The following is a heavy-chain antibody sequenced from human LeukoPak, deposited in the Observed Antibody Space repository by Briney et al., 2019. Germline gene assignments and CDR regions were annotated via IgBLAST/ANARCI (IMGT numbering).Heavy chain of an antibody. CDR3: AKNVVVKRYIDY. J-gene: IGHJ4*02. V-gene: IGHV3-23*01. CDR1: GFTFSNHA. D-gene: IGHD2-15*01. Sequence: GGSLRLSCAASGFTFSNHAMSWVRQTPGKGLQWVSVISGSGRTTEYADSVKGRFTISRDNSKNTLSLQMNSLRVEDTAIYYCAKNVVVKRYIDYWGQGTLVAVSS. CDR2: ISGSGRTT.